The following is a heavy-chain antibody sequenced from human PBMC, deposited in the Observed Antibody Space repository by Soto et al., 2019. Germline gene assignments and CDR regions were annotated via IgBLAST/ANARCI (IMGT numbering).Heavy chain of an antibody. CDR1: GYSFTRDQ. D-gene: IGHD3-10*01. V-gene: IGHV1-46*01. J-gene: IGHJ5*02. CDR3: GRVMRSLLSITALDT. CDR2: IDSSGGKT. Sequence: ASVKVPCKASGYSFTRDQIHWVRQAPGQGLECMGMIDSSGGKTNYAQKFQGIVTMTRDTSTSTVYMALSSLRSEDTAIYFCGRVMRSLLSITALDTWGQGTMVTVSS.